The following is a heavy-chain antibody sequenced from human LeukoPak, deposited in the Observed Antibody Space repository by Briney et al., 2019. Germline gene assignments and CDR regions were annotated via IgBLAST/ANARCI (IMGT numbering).Heavy chain of an antibody. CDR2: ISSSSSYI. CDR3: ARGVVVTGLDY. CDR1: RFTISDYG. J-gene: IGHJ4*02. D-gene: IGHD2-2*01. Sequence: GGSLRLSCAASRFTISDYGMKWVRQAPGKGLEWVSSISSSSSYIYYADSVKGRFTISRDNAKNSLYLQMNSLRAEDTAVYYCARGVVVTGLDYWGQGTLVTVSS. V-gene: IGHV3-21*01.